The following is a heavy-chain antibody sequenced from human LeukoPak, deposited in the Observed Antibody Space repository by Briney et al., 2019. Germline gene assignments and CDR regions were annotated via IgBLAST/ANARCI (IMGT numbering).Heavy chain of an antibody. Sequence: AASVKVSCKASGGTFSSDSFSWVRQAPGQGPESMGRIIPLLGIENCAQKFQDRLTIMADKSTSTVYMELSSLRSGDTAVYYCARGDGGHDFWSNYPLDSWGQGTLVTVSS. V-gene: IGHV1-69*02. CDR3: ARGDGGHDFWSNYPLDS. D-gene: IGHD3-3*01. CDR1: GGTFSSDS. J-gene: IGHJ4*02. CDR2: IIPLLGIE.